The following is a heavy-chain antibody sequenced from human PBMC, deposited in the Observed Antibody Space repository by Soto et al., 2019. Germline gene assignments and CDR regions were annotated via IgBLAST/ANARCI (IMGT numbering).Heavy chain of an antibody. CDR3: ARDHGGYGSGSYGDWFDP. V-gene: IGHV1-18*01. CDR2: ISAYNGNT. Sequence: QVQLVQSGAEVKKPGASVKVSCKASGYTFTSYGISWVRQAPGQGLEWMGWISAYNGNTNYAQKLQGRVTMTTDTSTSTAYMGLRSRRSDDTAGYYCARDHGGYGSGSYGDWFDPWGQGTLVTVSS. D-gene: IGHD3-10*01. J-gene: IGHJ5*02. CDR1: GYTFTSYG.